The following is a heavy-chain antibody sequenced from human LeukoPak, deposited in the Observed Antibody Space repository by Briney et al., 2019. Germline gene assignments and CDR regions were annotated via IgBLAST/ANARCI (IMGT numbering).Heavy chain of an antibody. CDR1: GGSLSSYY. D-gene: IGHD3-22*01. CDR2: IYYSGTT. Sequence: SETLSLTCTVSGGSLSSYYWSWIRQHPGKGLEWIGFIYYSGTTKYNPSLRSRVTISLDTSKNQFSLKLNSVTAADTAVYYCARSYDSRGYYYYGMDVWGQGTTVTVSS. CDR3: ARSYDSRGYYYYGMDV. J-gene: IGHJ6*02. V-gene: IGHV4-59*01.